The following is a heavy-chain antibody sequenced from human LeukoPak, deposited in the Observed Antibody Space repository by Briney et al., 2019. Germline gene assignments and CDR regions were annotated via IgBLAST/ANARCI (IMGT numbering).Heavy chain of an antibody. V-gene: IGHV3-30-3*01. CDR3: ASSTRRYHAFDI. CDR2: ISYDGSNK. J-gene: IGHJ3*02. D-gene: IGHD3-16*02. Sequence: GRSLRLSCAASGFTFSSYAMHWVRQAPGKGLEWVAVISYDGSNKYYADSVKGRFTISRDNSKNTLYLQMNSLRAEDTAVYYCASSTRRYHAFDIWGQGTMVTVSS. CDR1: GFTFSSYA.